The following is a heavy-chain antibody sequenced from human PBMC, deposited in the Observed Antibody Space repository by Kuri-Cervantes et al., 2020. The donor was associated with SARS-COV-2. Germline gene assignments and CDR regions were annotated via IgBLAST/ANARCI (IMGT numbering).Heavy chain of an antibody. CDR1: GYTFTGYY. V-gene: IGHV1-2*02. CDR3: ARGGVEATILSVRGVGRSYMDV. Sequence: ASVKVSCKASGYTFTGYYMHWVRQAPGQGLEWMRWINPNSGGTNYAQKLQGRVTMTTDTSTSTAYMELRSLRSDDTAVYYCARGGVEATILSVRGVGRSYMDVWGKGTTVTVSS. D-gene: IGHD3-9*01. CDR2: INPNSGGT. J-gene: IGHJ6*03.